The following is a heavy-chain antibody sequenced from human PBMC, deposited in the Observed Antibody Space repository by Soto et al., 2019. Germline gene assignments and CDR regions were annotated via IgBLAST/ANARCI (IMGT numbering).Heavy chain of an antibody. CDR3: ATQPYYYDSSGSKDY. D-gene: IGHD3-22*01. J-gene: IGHJ4*02. CDR1: GFTFSSYA. CDR2: ISGSGGST. Sequence: PGGSLRLSCAASGFTFSSYAMSWVRQAPGKGLEWVSAISGSGGSTYYADSVKGRFTISRDNSKNTLYLQMNSLRAEDTAVYYCATQPYYYDSSGSKDYWGQGTLVTVSS. V-gene: IGHV3-23*01.